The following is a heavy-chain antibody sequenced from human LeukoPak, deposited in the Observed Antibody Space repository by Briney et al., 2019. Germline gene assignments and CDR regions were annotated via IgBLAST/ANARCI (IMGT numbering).Heavy chain of an antibody. CDR3: AREGGSSSFDY. CDR2: INAGNGNT. Sequence: ASVKVSCKTSGYTFTSYAMHWVRQAPGQRLERMGWINAGNGNTKYSQKFQGRVTITRDTSASTAYMELSSLRFEDTAVYYCAREGGSSSFDYWGQGTLVTVSS. CDR1: GYTFTSYA. D-gene: IGHD6-13*01. V-gene: IGHV1-3*01. J-gene: IGHJ4*02.